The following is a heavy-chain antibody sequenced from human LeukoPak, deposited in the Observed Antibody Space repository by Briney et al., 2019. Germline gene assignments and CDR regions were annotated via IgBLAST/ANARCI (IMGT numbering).Heavy chain of an antibody. V-gene: IGHV1-8*01. D-gene: IGHD2-2*01. CDR2: MNPNSGNT. CDR3: ARGGQRYCSSTSCYPDKNWFDP. CDR1: GYTFTSYD. J-gene: IGHJ5*02. Sequence: ASVKVSCKASGYTFTSYDINWMRQATGQGLEWMGWMNPNSGNTGYAQEFQGRVTMTRNTSISTAYMELSSLRSEDTAVYYCARGGQRYCSSTSCYPDKNWFDPWGQGTLVTVSS.